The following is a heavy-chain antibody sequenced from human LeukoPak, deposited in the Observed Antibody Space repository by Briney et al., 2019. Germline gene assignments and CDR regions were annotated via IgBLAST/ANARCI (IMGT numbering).Heavy chain of an antibody. Sequence: GGSLRLSCAASGFTFSSYEMNWVRQAPGKGLELVSYISSSGSSISYADSVKGRFTISIDKAKNSLYLQMNSLRAEDTGVYYCARLQEDYDFWSGSRAWFDPWGQGTLVTVSS. D-gene: IGHD3-3*01. CDR1: GFTFSSYE. CDR2: ISSSGSSI. V-gene: IGHV3-48*03. CDR3: ARLQEDYDFWSGSRAWFDP. J-gene: IGHJ5*02.